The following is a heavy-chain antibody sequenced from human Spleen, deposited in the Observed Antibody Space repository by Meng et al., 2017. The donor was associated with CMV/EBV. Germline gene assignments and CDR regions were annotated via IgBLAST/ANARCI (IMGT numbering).Heavy chain of an antibody. V-gene: IGHV4-34*01. CDR3: ARRRPFFETNHGMDV. CDR1: GGSFSGYY. Sequence: GSLRLSCAVSGGSFSGYYWSWIRQPPGKGLEWIGEINHSGSTNYNPSLKSRVTISVDTSKNQFSLKLSSVTAADTAVYYCARRRPFFETNHGMDVWGQGTTVTVSS. CDR2: INHSGST. D-gene: IGHD2-8*01. J-gene: IGHJ6*02.